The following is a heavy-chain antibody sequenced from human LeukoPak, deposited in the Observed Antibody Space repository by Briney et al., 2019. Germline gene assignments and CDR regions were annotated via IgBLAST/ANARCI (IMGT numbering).Heavy chain of an antibody. D-gene: IGHD3-22*01. CDR3: ARDITDTSGYYYFDY. Sequence: PSETLSLTCTVSGGSINSYYWNWIRQPPGKGLEWIGYIYYSGRTNYNPSLNSRVTISVDTSKNQFSLRLSSVTAADTAVYYCARDITDTSGYYYFDYWGQGTLVTVSS. V-gene: IGHV4-59*01. CDR1: GGSINSYY. J-gene: IGHJ4*02. CDR2: IYYSGRT.